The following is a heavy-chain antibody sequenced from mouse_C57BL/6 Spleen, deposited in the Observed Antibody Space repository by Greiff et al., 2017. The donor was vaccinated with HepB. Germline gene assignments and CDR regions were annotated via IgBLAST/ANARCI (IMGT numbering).Heavy chain of an antibody. CDR2: IYPGNSDT. Sequence: VQLQQSGTVLARPGASVKMSCKTSGYTFTSYWMHWVKQRPGQGLAWIGAIYPGNSDTSYNQKFKGKAKLTAVTSASTAYMELSSLTNEDSAVYYCTRPDHILKGYAMDYWGQGTSVTVSS. CDR1: GYTFTSYW. CDR3: TRPDHILKGYAMDY. V-gene: IGHV1-5*01. J-gene: IGHJ4*01. D-gene: IGHD2-14*01.